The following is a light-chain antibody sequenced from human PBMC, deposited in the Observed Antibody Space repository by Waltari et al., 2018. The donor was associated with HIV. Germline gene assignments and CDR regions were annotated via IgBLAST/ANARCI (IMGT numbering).Light chain of an antibody. CDR1: SGSVSTSYY. V-gene: IGLV8-61*01. Sequence: QTVVTQEPSFSVSPGGTVTLTCGLSSGSVSTSYYPSWYQPTPGQAPRTLIYSTNTRSSGFPARFSGSILGNKAALTITWAHADDESDYYCVLYMGSGIWVFGGGTKLTVL. J-gene: IGLJ3*02. CDR3: VLYMGSGIWV. CDR2: STN.